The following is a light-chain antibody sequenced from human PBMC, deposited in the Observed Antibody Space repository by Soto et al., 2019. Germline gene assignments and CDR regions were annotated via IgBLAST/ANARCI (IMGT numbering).Light chain of an antibody. Sequence: AIRMTQSPSSLSASTGDRVTITCRASQGISSYLAGYQQKPGKAPKLLIYAASTVHSGVPSRFSGSGSGTDFTLTISCLQSVDFATYYCEQYYRYRPTFGPGTNVDI. J-gene: IGKJ3*01. CDR3: EQYYRYRPT. CDR2: AAS. V-gene: IGKV1-8*01. CDR1: QGISSY.